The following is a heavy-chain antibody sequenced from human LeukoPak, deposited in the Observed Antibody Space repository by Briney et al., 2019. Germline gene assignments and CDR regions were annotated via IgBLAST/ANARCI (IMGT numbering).Heavy chain of an antibody. CDR2: MNPNSGNT. CDR3: ARGSRDFDY. V-gene: IGHV1-8*03. Sequence: GDSVKVSCKASGYTFTSYDISWVRQATGQGLEWMGWMNPNSGNTGYAQKFQGRVTITRNTSISTAYMELSSLRSEDTAVYYCARGSRDFDYWGQGTRVTVSS. CDR1: GYTFTSYD. J-gene: IGHJ4*02.